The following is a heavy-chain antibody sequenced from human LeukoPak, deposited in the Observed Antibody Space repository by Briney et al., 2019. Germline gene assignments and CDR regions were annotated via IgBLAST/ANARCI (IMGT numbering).Heavy chain of an antibody. D-gene: IGHD1-26*01. CDR1: GFTFSCYS. V-gene: IGHV3-21*06. CDR2: ISSSSSYI. Sequence: PGGSLRLSCAASGFTFSCYSMNWVRQAPGKGLEWVSSISSSSSYIYYADSVKGRFTISRDNAKNSLYLEMNSLRAEDTTVYYCATYSGSFSLDYWGQGTLVTVSS. CDR3: ATYSGSFSLDY. J-gene: IGHJ4*02.